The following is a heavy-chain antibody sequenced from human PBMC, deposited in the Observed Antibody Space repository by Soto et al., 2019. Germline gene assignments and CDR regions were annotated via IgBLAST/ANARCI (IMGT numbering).Heavy chain of an antibody. V-gene: IGHV5-51*01. CDR3: VRATGSSTNYFNY. Sequence: GASLTISCKASGYSFTSYWIGWVRKMPGKGLECMGIIYPSDSDTRYCPSFQGQVTISVDKSISTAYLQWSSLNASDTAMYYCVRATGSSTNYFNYRGQGALFTVSS. CDR1: GYSFTSYW. J-gene: IGHJ4*01. CDR2: IYPSDSDT. D-gene: IGHD3-9*01.